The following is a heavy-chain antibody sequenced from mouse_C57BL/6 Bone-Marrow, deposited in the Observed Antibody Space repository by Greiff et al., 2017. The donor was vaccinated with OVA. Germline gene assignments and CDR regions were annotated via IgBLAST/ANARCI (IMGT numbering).Heavy chain of an antibody. Sequence: EVMLVESGGDLVKPGGSLKLSCAASGFTFSSYGMSWVRQTPDKRLEWVATISSGGSSTSYPASVKGPFTFSIYTAKNTVYLQMSSLKSEDTAMYYCARRGIYYYDSSYGNYAMGYWGQGTSVTVSS. CDR3: ARRGIYYYDSSYGNYAMGY. D-gene: IGHD1-1*01. V-gene: IGHV5-6*02. J-gene: IGHJ4*01. CDR2: ISSGGSST. CDR1: GFTFSSYG.